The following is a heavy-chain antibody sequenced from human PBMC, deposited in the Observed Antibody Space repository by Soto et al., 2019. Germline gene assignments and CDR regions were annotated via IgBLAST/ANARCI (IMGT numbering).Heavy chain of an antibody. CDR1: GFTFSSYA. D-gene: IGHD2-15*01. Sequence: EEQLLESGGGLIQPGGSLRLACAASGFTFSSYAMTWVRQAPGKGLEWVSSINFSDGGTYYADSVKGRLTISRDNSKNTLFLQMNSLRVEDTAVYYCVKDDRILGRRYFDLWGRGTLVTVSS. CDR3: VKDDRILGRRYFDL. CDR2: INFSDGGT. V-gene: IGHV3-23*01. J-gene: IGHJ2*01.